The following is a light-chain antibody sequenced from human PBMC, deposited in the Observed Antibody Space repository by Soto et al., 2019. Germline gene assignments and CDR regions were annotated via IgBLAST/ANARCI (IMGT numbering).Light chain of an antibody. CDR1: SSDVGGYNY. Sequence: QSALTQPASVSGSPGQSITISCTGTSSDVGGYNYVSWYQQHPGKAPKLMIYDVSNRSSGVSNRFSGSKSGNTASLTISGLQAEDEADYYCSSYISSSTLVFGGGTKVTGL. CDR2: DVS. CDR3: SSYISSSTLV. J-gene: IGLJ2*01. V-gene: IGLV2-14*01.